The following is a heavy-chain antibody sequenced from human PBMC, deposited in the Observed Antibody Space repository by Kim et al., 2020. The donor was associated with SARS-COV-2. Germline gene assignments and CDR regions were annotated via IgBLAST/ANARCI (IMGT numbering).Heavy chain of an antibody. CDR2: IYYSGST. V-gene: IGHV4-59*01. CDR3: ARGNPSYYGMDV. J-gene: IGHJ6*02. Sequence: SETLSLTCTVSGGSISSYYWSWIRQPPGKGLEWIGYIYYSGSTNYNPSLKSRVTISVDTSKNQFSLKLSSVTAADTAVYYCARGNPSYYGMDVWGQGTTV. CDR1: GGSISSYY.